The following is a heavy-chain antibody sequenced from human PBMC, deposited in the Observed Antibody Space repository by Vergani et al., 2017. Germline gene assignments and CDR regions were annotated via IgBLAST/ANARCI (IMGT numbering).Heavy chain of an antibody. D-gene: IGHD3-3*01. CDR1: GFTFSSYA. V-gene: IGHV3-23*01. CDR3: ARVTKNLLTICGVSEHAFDI. J-gene: IGHJ3*02. Sequence: EVQLLESGGGLVQPGGSLRLSCAASGFTFSSYAMSWVRQAPGKGLEWVSAISGSGGSTYYADSVKGRFTISRDNAKNSLYLQMNSLRAEDTAVYYCARVTKNLLTICGVSEHAFDIWGQGTMVTVSS. CDR2: ISGSGGST.